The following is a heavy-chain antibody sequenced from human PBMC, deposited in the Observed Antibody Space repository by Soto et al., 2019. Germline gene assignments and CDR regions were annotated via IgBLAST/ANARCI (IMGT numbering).Heavy chain of an antibody. CDR2: ISSSSSYI. J-gene: IGHJ3*02. V-gene: IGHV3-21*01. Sequence: GGSLRLSCAASGFTFSTYVMHWVRQAPGKGPEWVSSISSSSSYIYYADSVKGRFTISRDNAKNSLYLQMNSLRAEDTAVYYCARDRCSSTSCINDAFDIWGQGTMVTVSS. CDR3: ARDRCSSTSCINDAFDI. D-gene: IGHD2-2*01. CDR1: GFTFSTYV.